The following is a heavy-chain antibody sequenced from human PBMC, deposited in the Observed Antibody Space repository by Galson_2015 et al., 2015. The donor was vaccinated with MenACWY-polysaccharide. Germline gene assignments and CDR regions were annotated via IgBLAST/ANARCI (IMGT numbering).Heavy chain of an antibody. V-gene: IGHV1-8*01. CDR2: INPDSGNK. J-gene: IGHJ4*02. CDR3: ARALISLYSGSYYDY. D-gene: IGHD1-26*01. CDR1: GYTFTSYD. Sequence: SVKVSFKASGYTFTSYDINCVRQATGQGLELMGWINPDSGNKCYAQKFQVRVTMTRNTSISTAYMELSSLRSEDKAMYYCARALISLYSGSYYDYWGQGTLVTVYS.